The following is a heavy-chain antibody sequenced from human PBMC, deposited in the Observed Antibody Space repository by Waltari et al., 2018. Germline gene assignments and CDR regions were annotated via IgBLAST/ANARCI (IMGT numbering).Heavy chain of an antibody. CDR1: GYTLTELS. CDR3: ASSFVVVIAAYFDY. D-gene: IGHD2-21*01. J-gene: IGHJ4*02. Sequence: QVQLVQSGAEVKKPGASVKVSCKVSGYTLTELSMHWVRQAPGKGLEWMGGVDPEDVETSYEQKFQGRVTMTEDTSTDTAYIELSSLRSEDTAVYYCASSFVVVIAAYFDYWGQGTLVTVSS. V-gene: IGHV1-24*01. CDR2: VDPEDVET.